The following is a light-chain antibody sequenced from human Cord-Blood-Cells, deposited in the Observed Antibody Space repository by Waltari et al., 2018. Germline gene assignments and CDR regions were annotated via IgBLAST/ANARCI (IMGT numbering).Light chain of an antibody. V-gene: IGLV2-23*02. CDR3: CSYAGSSTYV. J-gene: IGLJ1*01. CDR1: SSDVGSYNL. Sequence: SALTQPASVSGSPGQSITISCAGTSSDVGSYNLVSWYQQHPGKAPKLMIYEVSKRPSGVSKLFSGSKSGNTASLTISGLQAEDEADYYCCSYAGSSTYVFGTGTKVTVL. CDR2: EVS.